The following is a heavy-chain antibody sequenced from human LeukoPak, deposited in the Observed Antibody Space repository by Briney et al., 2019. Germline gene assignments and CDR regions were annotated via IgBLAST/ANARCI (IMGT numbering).Heavy chain of an antibody. V-gene: IGHV4-59*01. J-gene: IGHJ4*02. CDR1: GGSISSFY. CDR2: IYYSGST. Sequence: SETLSLSCAVSGGSISSFYWTWSRQPPGKGVGCSGYIYYSGSTNYNPSLKSRVTISVDTSMNQFSLKLSSVTAADTAVYYCAREKGNSYGYDYWGQGTLVTVSS. CDR3: AREKGNSYGYDY. D-gene: IGHD5-18*01.